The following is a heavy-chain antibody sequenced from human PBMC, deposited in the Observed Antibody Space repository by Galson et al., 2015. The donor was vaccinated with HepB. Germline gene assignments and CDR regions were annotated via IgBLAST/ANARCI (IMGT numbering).Heavy chain of an antibody. Sequence: QSGAEVKKPGESLKVSCKASGGTFSSYAISWVRQAPGQGLEWMGGIIPIFGTANYAQKFQGRVTITADESTSTAYMELSSLRSEDTAVYYCAREALIAIQVSGERAGYYFDYWGQGTLVTVSS. CDR3: AREALIAIQVSGERAGYYFDY. V-gene: IGHV1-69*01. CDR2: IIPIFGTA. CDR1: GGTFSSYA. D-gene: IGHD2-21*01. J-gene: IGHJ4*02.